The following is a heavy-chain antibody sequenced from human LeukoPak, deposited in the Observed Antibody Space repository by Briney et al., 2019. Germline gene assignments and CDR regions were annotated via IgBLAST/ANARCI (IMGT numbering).Heavy chain of an antibody. CDR1: GFTVSSNY. Sequence: GGSLRLSCAASGFTVSSNYMSWVRQAPGKGLEWVSVIYSGGSTYYADSVKGRFTISRDNSKNTLYLQMSSLRAEDTAVYYCARDRSYADAFDIWGQGTMVTVSS. D-gene: IGHD3-16*01. CDR2: IYSGGST. CDR3: ARDRSYADAFDI. V-gene: IGHV3-53*01. J-gene: IGHJ3*02.